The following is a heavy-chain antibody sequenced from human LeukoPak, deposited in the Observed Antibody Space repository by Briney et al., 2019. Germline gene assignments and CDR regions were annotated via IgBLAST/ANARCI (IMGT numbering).Heavy chain of an antibody. J-gene: IGHJ5*02. V-gene: IGHV1-18*01. CDR1: GYTFTSYG. Sequence: ASVKVSCKASGYTFTSYGISWVRQAPGQGLEWMGGISAYNGNTNYAQTLQGRVTMTTDTSTSTAYMELRSLRSDDTAVYYCARTAVFGVVADWFDPWGQGTLVTVSS. CDR3: ARTAVFGVVADWFDP. D-gene: IGHD3-3*01. CDR2: ISAYNGNT.